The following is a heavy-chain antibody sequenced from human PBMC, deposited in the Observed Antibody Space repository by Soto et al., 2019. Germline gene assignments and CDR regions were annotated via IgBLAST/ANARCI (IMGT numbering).Heavy chain of an antibody. J-gene: IGHJ6*02. CDR2: IYYSGST. D-gene: IGHD4-17*01. CDR3: ARSSPQHDYGDYDQGYGMDV. Sequence: SGTPSLTLTFSCWSIHSGDFYLGWVRQPPGEGPVWIGYIYYSGSTYYNPSLKSRVTISVDTSKNQFSLKLSSVTAADTAVYYCARSSPQHDYGDYDQGYGMDVWGQGTTVTVSS. V-gene: IGHV4-30-4*01. CDR1: CWSIHSGDFY.